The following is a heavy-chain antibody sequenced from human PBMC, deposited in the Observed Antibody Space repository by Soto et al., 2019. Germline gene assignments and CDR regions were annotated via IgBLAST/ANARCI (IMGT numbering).Heavy chain of an antibody. CDR3: VRGGLGHYYYGMDV. CDR1: GFTFSTYG. Sequence: QVQLVESGGGVVQPGRSLRLSCVASGFTFSTYGMHWVRQTPDKGLEWVAVVWSDGSNTYYADSVKGRFTITRDNSKNALYLQMNSRIAQDTAVYNCVRGGLGHYYYGMDVWGQGTTVTVSS. D-gene: IGHD3-16*01. V-gene: IGHV3-33*01. CDR2: VWSDGSNT. J-gene: IGHJ6*02.